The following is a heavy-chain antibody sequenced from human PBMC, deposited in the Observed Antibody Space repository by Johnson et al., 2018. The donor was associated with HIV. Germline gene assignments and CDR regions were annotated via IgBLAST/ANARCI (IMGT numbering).Heavy chain of an antibody. V-gene: IGHV3-30*19. CDR2: ISYDGSNK. CDR3: AREEGVGDDYGGKSAFDI. CDR1: GFTFSSYG. Sequence: QVQLVESGGGVVQPGRSLRLSCAASGFTFSSYGMHWVRHAPGKVLEWVAVISYDGSNKYYADSVKGRFTISRDNSKNTLYLQMNSLRAEDTAVYYCAREEGVGDDYGGKSAFDIWGQGTMVTVSS. D-gene: IGHD4-23*01. J-gene: IGHJ3*02.